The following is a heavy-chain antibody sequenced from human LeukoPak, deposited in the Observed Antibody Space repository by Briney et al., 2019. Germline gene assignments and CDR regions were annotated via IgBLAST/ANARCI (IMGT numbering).Heavy chain of an antibody. CDR1: GFTFSRHG. CDR2: IWYDGSNK. J-gene: IGHJ4*02. V-gene: IGHV3-33*01. CDR3: ARGPSYDILTGYPLDY. Sequence: GRSLRLSCAASGFTFSRHGMNWVRQAPGKGLEGVAVIWYDGSNKYYADSVKGRFTISRDNSKNTLYLQMNSLRAEDTAVYYCARGPSYDILTGYPLDYWGQGTLVTVSS. D-gene: IGHD3-9*01.